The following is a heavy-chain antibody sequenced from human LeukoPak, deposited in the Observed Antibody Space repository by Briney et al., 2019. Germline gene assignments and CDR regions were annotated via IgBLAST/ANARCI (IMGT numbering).Heavy chain of an antibody. D-gene: IGHD2-2*01. CDR3: ARASFNWFDP. Sequence: PSETLSLTCTVSGGSISSGGYYWSWIRQHPGKGLEWIGYIYYSGSTYYNPSLKSRVTISVDTPKNQFSLKLSSVTAADTAVYYCARASFNWFDPWGQGTLVTVSS. V-gene: IGHV4-31*03. CDR2: IYYSGST. CDR1: GGSISSGGYY. J-gene: IGHJ5*02.